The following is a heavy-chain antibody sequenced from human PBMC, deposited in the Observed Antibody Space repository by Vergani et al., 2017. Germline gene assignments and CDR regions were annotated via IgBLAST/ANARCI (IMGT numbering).Heavy chain of an antibody. V-gene: IGHV4-61*02. J-gene: IGHJ6*03. CDR3: AGETVVTSWDGYRFHYMDV. D-gene: IGHD3-16*02. CDR1: GGAVNSGSNF. Sequence: QVQLQESGPGLVKPSQTLSLTCSVSGGAVNSGSNFWTWIRQPAGKGLEWIGRTSTDGSTNYNPSLKSRVTVSVDTSKTQISLRLTSVAAEDTAVYYCAGETVVTSWDGYRFHYMDVWGKGTTGTVSS. CDR2: TSTDGST.